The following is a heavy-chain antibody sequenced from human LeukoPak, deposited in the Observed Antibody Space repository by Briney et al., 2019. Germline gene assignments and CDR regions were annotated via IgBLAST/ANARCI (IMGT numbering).Heavy chain of an antibody. D-gene: IGHD1-26*01. Sequence: GGSLRLSCAASGFTFSSYAMSWVRQAPGKGREWVSAISGSGGSTYYADSVKGRFTISRDNSKNTLYLQMNSLRAEDTAVYYCATTGVGSGSYFAWSRFDYFDYWGQGTLVTVSS. J-gene: IGHJ4*02. V-gene: IGHV3-23*01. CDR3: ATTGVGSGSYFAWSRFDYFDY. CDR2: ISGSGGST. CDR1: GFTFSSYA.